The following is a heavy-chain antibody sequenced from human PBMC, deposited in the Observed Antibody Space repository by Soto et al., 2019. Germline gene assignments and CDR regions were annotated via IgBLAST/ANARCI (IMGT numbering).Heavy chain of an antibody. Sequence: GGSLRLSYAASGFTFSSYGMHWVRQAPCKGLEWVAVIWYDGSNKYYADSVKGRFTISRDNSKNTLYLQMNSLRAEDTAVYYCARDFSGGAPPDPFDIWGRGTMVIVSS. D-gene: IGHD6-19*01. CDR3: ARDFSGGAPPDPFDI. V-gene: IGHV3-33*01. J-gene: IGHJ3*02. CDR2: IWYDGSNK. CDR1: GFTFSSYG.